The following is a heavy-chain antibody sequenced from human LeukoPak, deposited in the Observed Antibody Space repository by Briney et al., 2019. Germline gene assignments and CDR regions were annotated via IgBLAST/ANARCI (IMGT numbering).Heavy chain of an antibody. CDR1: GFTFSSYA. V-gene: IGHV3-23*01. CDR3: AKGSLGYCSGGSCYYFDY. D-gene: IGHD2-15*01. J-gene: IGHJ4*02. CDR2: ISGSGGST. Sequence: RGSLRLSCAASGFTFSSYAMSWVRQAPGKGLEWVSAISGSGGSTYYADSVKGRFTISRDNSKNTLYLQMNSLRAEDTAVYYCAKGSLGYCSGGSCYYFDYWGQGTLVTVSS.